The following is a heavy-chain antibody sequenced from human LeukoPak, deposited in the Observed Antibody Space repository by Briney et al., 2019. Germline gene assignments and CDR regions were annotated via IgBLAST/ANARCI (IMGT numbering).Heavy chain of an antibody. J-gene: IGHJ3*02. Sequence: PGGSLRLSCEASGFTFSAYAMTWVRQAPGKGLEWVSTISGSGGSTYYADSVKGRFTISRDNSKNTLYLQMNSLRAEDTAVYYCAKPRLGGLWGAFDIWGQGTLVTVSS. CDR1: GFTFSAYA. D-gene: IGHD3-10*01. CDR3: AKPRLGGLWGAFDI. CDR2: ISGSGGST. V-gene: IGHV3-23*01.